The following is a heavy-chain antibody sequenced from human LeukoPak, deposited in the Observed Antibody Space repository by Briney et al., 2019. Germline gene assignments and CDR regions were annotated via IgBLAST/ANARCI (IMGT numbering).Heavy chain of an antibody. CDR1: GFSLSRHG. V-gene: IGHV3-30*18. Sequence: PGGSLRLSCAASGFSLSRHGMNWVRQAPGKGLEWVAVISYDGSTKYYGDSVKGRFTISRDNSKNTLYLEMNSLKPEDTAVYYCAKEMGRGYLGGVFDIWGQGTMVTVSS. CDR2: ISYDGSTK. J-gene: IGHJ3*02. D-gene: IGHD3-10*01. CDR3: AKEMGRGYLGGVFDI.